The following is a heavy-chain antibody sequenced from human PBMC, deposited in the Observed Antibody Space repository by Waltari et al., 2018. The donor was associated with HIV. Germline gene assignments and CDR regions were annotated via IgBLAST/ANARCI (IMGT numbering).Heavy chain of an antibody. CDR1: GYTFYCYY. CDR2: INPNSGGT. D-gene: IGHD3-22*01. CDR3: ARAQYYYDSSGYYYGDYGMDV. J-gene: IGHJ6*02. Sequence: QVQLVQSGAEVKKPGASVKGSCKASGYTFYCYYTSWVRPPSGQGLEWMGWINPNSGGTNYAQKFQGRVTMTRDTSISTAYMELSRLRSDDTAVYYCARAQYYYDSSGYYYGDYGMDVWGQGTTVTVSS. V-gene: IGHV1-2*02.